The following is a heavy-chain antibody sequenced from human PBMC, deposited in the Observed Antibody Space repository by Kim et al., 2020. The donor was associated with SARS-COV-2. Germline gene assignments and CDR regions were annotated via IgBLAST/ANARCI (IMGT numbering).Heavy chain of an antibody. J-gene: IGHJ4*02. Sequence: GGSLRLSCAASGFTFSDYYMSWIRQAPGKGLEWVSYISSSSSYTNYADSVKGRFTISRDNAKNSLYLQMNSLRAEDTAVYYCARALVSYSGSYLFDYWGQGTLVTVSS. CDR1: GFTFSDYY. CDR3: ARALVSYSGSYLFDY. CDR2: ISSSSSYT. D-gene: IGHD1-26*01. V-gene: IGHV3-11*05.